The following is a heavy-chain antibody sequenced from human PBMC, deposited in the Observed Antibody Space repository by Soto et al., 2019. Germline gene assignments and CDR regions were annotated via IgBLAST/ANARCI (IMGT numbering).Heavy chain of an antibody. CDR2: IKPDGSEK. Sequence: LRLSCAASGFTFHNYWMGWVRQTPDKGLERVANIKPDGSEKFYVDSVKGRFTISRDNAKKSVYLQMKSLRAEDTVVYYCAGENYFDYWAEGALVTVSS. CDR1: GFTFHNYW. J-gene: IGHJ4*02. V-gene: IGHV3-7*05. CDR3: AGENYFDY.